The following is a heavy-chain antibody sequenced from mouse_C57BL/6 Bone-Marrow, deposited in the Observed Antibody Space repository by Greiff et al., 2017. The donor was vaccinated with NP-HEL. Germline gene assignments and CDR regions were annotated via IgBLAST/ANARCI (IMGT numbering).Heavy chain of an antibody. CDR2: ISSGGSYT. D-gene: IGHD2-12*01. V-gene: IGHV5-6*02. Sequence: DVKLVESGGDLVKPGGSLKLSCAASGFTFSSYGMSWVRQTPDKRLEWVATISSGGSYTYYTDSVKGRFTISRDNAKNTMYLQMSSLKSEDTAMYYCARRGVLQSDYWGQGTTLTVSS. J-gene: IGHJ2*01. CDR3: ARRGVLQSDY. CDR1: GFTFSSYG.